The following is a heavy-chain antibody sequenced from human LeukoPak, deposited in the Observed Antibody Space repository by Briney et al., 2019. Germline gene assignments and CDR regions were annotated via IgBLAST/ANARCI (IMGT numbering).Heavy chain of an antibody. Sequence: GASVKVSCKASGYAFTSYDINWVRQATGQGLEWMGWMNPNSGNTGYAQKFQGRVTMTRNTSISTAYMELSSLRSEDTAVYYCARESDSGSSFDYWGQGTLVTVSS. V-gene: IGHV1-8*01. CDR2: MNPNSGNT. D-gene: IGHD3-10*01. J-gene: IGHJ4*02. CDR1: GYAFTSYD. CDR3: ARESDSGSSFDY.